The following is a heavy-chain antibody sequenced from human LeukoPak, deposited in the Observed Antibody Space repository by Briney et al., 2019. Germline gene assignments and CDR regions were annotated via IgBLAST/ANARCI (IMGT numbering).Heavy chain of an antibody. CDR2: FDPEDGET. CDR1: GYTLTELS. V-gene: IGHV1-24*01. D-gene: IGHD3-10*01. Sequence: GASVKVSCKVSGYTLTELSMHWVRQAPGKGLEWMGGFDPEDGETIYAQKFQGRVTMTRDTSTSTVYMELSSLRSEDTAVYYCARDQRGWGVFWFDPWGQGTLVTVSS. J-gene: IGHJ5*02. CDR3: ARDQRGWGVFWFDP.